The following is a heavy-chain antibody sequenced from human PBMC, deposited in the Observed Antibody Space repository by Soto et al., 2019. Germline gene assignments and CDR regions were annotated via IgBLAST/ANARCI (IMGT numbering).Heavy chain of an antibody. J-gene: IGHJ3*02. CDR1: GFTFSSYG. CDR2: IWYDGSNK. CDR3: ARDTDYYDSRQEAFDI. D-gene: IGHD3-22*01. V-gene: IGHV3-33*01. Sequence: GGSLRLSCAASGFTFSSYGMHWVRQAPGKGLEWVAVIWYDGSNKYYADSVKGRFTISRDNSKNTLYLQMNSLRAEDTAVYYCARDTDYYDSRQEAFDIWGQGTMVTVSS.